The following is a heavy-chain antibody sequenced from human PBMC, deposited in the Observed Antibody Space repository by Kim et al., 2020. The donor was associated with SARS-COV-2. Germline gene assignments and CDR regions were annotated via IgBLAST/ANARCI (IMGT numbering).Heavy chain of an antibody. V-gene: IGHV5-51*01. D-gene: IGHD6-13*01. CDR2: IYPGDSET. J-gene: IGHJ4*02. CDR1: GYSFTTYW. Sequence: GESLKISCKGSGYSFTTYWIGWVRQMPGKGLEWMGIIYPGDSETRYSPSFQGHVTISADKSTSTAFLQWSSLKASDTAMYYCARKGKNSNNIHYFDYWGQGTQVTISS. CDR3: ARKGKNSNNIHYFDY.